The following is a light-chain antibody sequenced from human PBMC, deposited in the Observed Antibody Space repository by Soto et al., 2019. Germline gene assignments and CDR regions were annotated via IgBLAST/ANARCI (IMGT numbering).Light chain of an antibody. Sequence: EIVLTQSPDPLSLSPGERATLSCRASQSIVKSVAWYQQKPGQAPRLLIYDASKRATGIPARFSGSGSGTDFTLTISSLEPEDFAVYSCQQRSNWPLTFGGGTNLEI. V-gene: IGKV3-11*01. J-gene: IGKJ4*01. CDR2: DAS. CDR1: QSIVKS. CDR3: QQRSNWPLT.